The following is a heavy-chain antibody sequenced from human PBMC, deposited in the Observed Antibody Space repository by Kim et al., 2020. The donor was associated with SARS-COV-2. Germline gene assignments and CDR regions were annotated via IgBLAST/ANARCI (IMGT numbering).Heavy chain of an antibody. Sequence: GGSLRLSCDCSGFTFNNFWMNWVRQAPGKGLEWVANINADGREKYYVGSVKGRFTISRDNGKRSLYLHMSNLRAEDTALYHCSYGYYKSWGQGTLVTVSS. CDR3: SYGYYKS. V-gene: IGHV3-7*03. CDR2: INADGREK. D-gene: IGHD4-17*01. CDR1: GFTFNNFW. J-gene: IGHJ5*02.